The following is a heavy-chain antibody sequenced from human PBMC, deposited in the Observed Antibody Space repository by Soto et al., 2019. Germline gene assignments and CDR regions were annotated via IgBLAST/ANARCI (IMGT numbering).Heavy chain of an antibody. J-gene: IGHJ4*02. Sequence: PSETLSLTCTVSGGSISSGGYYWSWIRQHPGKGLEWIGYIYYSGSTYYNPSLKSRVTISVDTSKNQFSLKLSSVTAADTAVYYRAAGGSGSYYTTVRVLDYWGQGTLVTVSS. CDR3: AAGGSGSYYTTVRVLDY. CDR1: GGSISSGGYY. CDR2: IYYSGST. D-gene: IGHD3-10*01. V-gene: IGHV4-31*03.